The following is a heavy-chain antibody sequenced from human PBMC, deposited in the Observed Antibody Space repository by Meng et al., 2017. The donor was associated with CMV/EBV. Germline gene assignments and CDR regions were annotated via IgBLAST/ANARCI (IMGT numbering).Heavy chain of an antibody. CDR2: IIPILGIA. V-gene: IGHV1-69*10. Sequence: GGSLRLSCAASGFTFSSYAISWVRQAPGQGLEWMGGIIPILGIANYAQKFQGRVTITADKSTSTAYMELSSLRSEDTAVYYCARGGGRDGYKREDWGQGTLVTVSS. D-gene: IGHD5-24*01. CDR3: ARGGGRDGYKRED. CDR1: GFTFSSYA. J-gene: IGHJ4*02.